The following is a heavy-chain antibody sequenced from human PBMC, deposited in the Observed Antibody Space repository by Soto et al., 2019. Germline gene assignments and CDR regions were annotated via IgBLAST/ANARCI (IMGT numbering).Heavy chain of an antibody. J-gene: IGHJ2*01. CDR3: ARHFDVDPSLDQYYFDL. CDR1: GVSITPYF. CDR2: IYASGRT. D-gene: IGHD3-9*01. Sequence: QVQLQESGPGLVKPSETLSLTCTVSGVSITPYFWSWIRQPAGKAPEWVGHIYASGRTTYNPSLKGRVTMFVSQTQVSLRLTSVTAEDTAVYYCARHFDVDPSLDQYYFDLWGRGALVTVSS. V-gene: IGHV4-4*07.